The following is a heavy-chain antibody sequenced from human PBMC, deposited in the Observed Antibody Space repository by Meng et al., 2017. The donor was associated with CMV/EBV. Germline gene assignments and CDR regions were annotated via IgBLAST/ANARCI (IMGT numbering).Heavy chain of an antibody. J-gene: IGHJ4*02. V-gene: IGHV3-53*01. D-gene: IGHD6-19*01. CDR1: GFTVSSNY. CDR3: ARVSARSGCYGY. CDR2: IYSGGST. Sequence: GGSLRLSCAASGFTVSSNYMSWVRQAPGKGLEWVSVIYSGGSTYYADSVKGRFTISRDNSKNTLYLQMNSRRAEDTAVYYCARVSARSGCYGYWGQGTLVTVSS.